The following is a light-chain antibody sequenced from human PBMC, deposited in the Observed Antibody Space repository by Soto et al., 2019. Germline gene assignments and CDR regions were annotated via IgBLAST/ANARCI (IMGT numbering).Light chain of an antibody. Sequence: EIVMTQSPATLSVSPGERATLSCRASQSVSSNLAWYQHKPGQAPRLLIYGASTRATGIPARFSGSGSGTEFTLSISSLQSEDFVVYYCQQYNNWPPLTFGGGTKVEIK. CDR2: GAS. CDR1: QSVSSN. V-gene: IGKV3-15*01. J-gene: IGKJ4*01. CDR3: QQYNNWPPLT.